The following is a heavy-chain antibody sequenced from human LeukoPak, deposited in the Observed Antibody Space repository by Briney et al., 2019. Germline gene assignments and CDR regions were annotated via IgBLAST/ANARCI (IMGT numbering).Heavy chain of an antibody. V-gene: IGHV4-34*01. D-gene: IGHD2-2*01. CDR2: INHRGST. CDR3: ARGRYCSSTSCRFYYYYYMDV. CDR1: GGSFSGYY. Sequence: PSETLSLTCAVYGGSFSGYYWSWIRQPPGKGLEWIGEINHRGSTNSNPSLKSRGTISVDTSKNQFSLKLSSVTAADTAVYYCARGRYCSSTSCRFYYYYYMDVWGKGTTVTVSS. J-gene: IGHJ6*03.